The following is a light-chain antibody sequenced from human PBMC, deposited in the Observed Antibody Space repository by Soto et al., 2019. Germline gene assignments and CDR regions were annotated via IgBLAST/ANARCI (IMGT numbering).Light chain of an antibody. CDR1: QSVSSRY. CDR3: QQYGGSPPYT. CDR2: GTS. Sequence: MVLTQSPVTLSLSPGERATLSCRATQSVSSRYLAWYQHKPGQAPRLLISGTSSRATGIPDRFSGSGSGTDFTLTISRLEPEEFAVYYCQQYGGSPPYTFGQGTKVESK. V-gene: IGKV3-20*01. J-gene: IGKJ2*01.